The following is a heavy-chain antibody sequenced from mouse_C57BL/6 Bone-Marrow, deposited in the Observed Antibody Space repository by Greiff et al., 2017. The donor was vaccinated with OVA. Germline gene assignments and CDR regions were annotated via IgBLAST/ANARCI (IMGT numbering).Heavy chain of an antibody. CDR3: ARWNYGSSPYYFDY. J-gene: IGHJ2*01. D-gene: IGHD1-1*01. CDR1: GYTFTSYW. Sequence: VQLQQSGAELVKPGASVKLSCKASGYTFTSYWMHWVKQRPGQGLEWIGMIHPNSGSTNYNEKFKSKATLTVDKSSSTAYMQLSSLTSEDSAVYYCARWNYGSSPYYFDYWGQGTTLTVSS. V-gene: IGHV1-64*01. CDR2: IHPNSGST.